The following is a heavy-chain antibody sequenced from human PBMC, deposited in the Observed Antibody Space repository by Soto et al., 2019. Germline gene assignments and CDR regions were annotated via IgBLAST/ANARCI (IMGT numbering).Heavy chain of an antibody. Sequence: QVPLVETGGGVVQPGRSLRLSCAASGFTFSSYAMHWVRQAPGKGLEWVAVISYDGSNKYYADSVKGRFTISRDNYKNTLYLQMNSLGAEDTAVYYCARDRGLRSPYYYGMDVWGQGTTVTVSS. D-gene: IGHD3-3*01. CDR3: ARDRGLRSPYYYGMDV. J-gene: IGHJ6*02. V-gene: IGHV3-30-3*01. CDR2: ISYDGSNK. CDR1: GFTFSSYA.